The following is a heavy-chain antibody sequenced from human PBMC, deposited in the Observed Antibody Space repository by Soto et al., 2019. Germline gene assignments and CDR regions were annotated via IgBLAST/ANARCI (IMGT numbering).Heavy chain of an antibody. CDR3: AGPGYSSQDY. D-gene: IGHD5-18*01. Sequence: GGSLRLSCAASGFTFSSFALSWVRQAPGKGLEWVSAISGSGDGTDYAASVKGRFTISRDNSKNTLYLQMNSLRAEDTAVYYCAGPGYSSQDYWGQGALVTVSS. J-gene: IGHJ4*02. CDR2: ISGSGDGT. V-gene: IGHV3-23*01. CDR1: GFTFSSFA.